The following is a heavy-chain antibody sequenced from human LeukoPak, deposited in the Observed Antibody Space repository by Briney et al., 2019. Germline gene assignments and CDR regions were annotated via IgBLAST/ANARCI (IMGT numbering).Heavy chain of an antibody. CDR2: IYYSGST. J-gene: IGHJ4*02. D-gene: IGHD1-7*01. CDR1: GGSISSNTYY. V-gene: IGHV4-39*01. CDR3: AKAGGGTFNFDY. Sequence: SETLSLTCTVSGGSISSNTYYWGWLRQPPGKGLEWIGNIYYSGSTYYNPSLKSRVTISVDTSKNQFSLKLSSVTAADTAVYFCAKAGGGTFNFDYWGQGTLVTVSS.